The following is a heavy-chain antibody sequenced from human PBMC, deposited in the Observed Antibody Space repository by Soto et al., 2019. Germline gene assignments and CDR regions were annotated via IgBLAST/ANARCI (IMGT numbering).Heavy chain of an antibody. J-gene: IGHJ4*02. CDR1: GGSISSSSYY. V-gene: IGHV4-39*01. Sequence: SETLSLTCTVSGGSISSSSYYWGWIRQPPGKGLEWIGSIYYSGSTYYNPSLKSRVTISVDTSKNQFSLKLSSVTAADTAVYYFAGGGAMDPAWLGYWGQGSLDTVSA. CDR3: AGGGAMDPAWLGY. D-gene: IGHD5-18*01. CDR2: IYYSGST.